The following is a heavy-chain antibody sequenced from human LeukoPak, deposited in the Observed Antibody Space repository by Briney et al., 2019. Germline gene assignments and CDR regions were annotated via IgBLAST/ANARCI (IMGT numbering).Heavy chain of an antibody. CDR3: ARGQWLHYYYMDV. Sequence: SGGSLSPSCAASGFTFGSYEMHWVRQATGKGLEWFSAIGNAGDTYYPGSVKGRFTISRENAKNSLYLQMNSLRAGDTAVYYCARGQWLHYYYMDVWGKGTTVTVSS. V-gene: IGHV3-13*01. J-gene: IGHJ6*03. CDR2: IGNAGDT. CDR1: GFTFGSYE. D-gene: IGHD6-19*01.